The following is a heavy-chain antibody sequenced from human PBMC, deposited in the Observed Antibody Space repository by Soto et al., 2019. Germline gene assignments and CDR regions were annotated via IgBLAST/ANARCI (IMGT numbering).Heavy chain of an antibody. CDR1: GYTFTSYD. Sequence: QVQLVQSGAEVKKPGASVKVSCKASGYTFTSYDINWVRQAAGQGLEWMGWMNPNSGNTGYAQKFQGRVTMTRYTSINTAYMDLNTLRSEDTAVYYCARGSSTWYGVSFDYWGQGTLVTVSS. CDR2: MNPNSGNT. CDR3: ARGSSTWYGVSFDY. V-gene: IGHV1-8*01. D-gene: IGHD6-13*01. J-gene: IGHJ4*02.